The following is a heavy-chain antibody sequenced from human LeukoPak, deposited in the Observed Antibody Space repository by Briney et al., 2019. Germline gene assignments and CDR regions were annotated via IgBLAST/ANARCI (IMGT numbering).Heavy chain of an antibody. Sequence: SETLSLTCTVSGYSISTGYYWDWIRQPPGKGLEWIGTFYHGGSTYYNPSLKSRVTISVDTSKNQFSLKLSSVTAADTAVYYCARAGTMVRGVTILPQNWYFDLWGRGTLVTVSS. V-gene: IGHV4-38-2*02. J-gene: IGHJ2*01. D-gene: IGHD3-10*01. CDR2: FYHGGST. CDR1: GYSISTGYY. CDR3: ARAGTMVRGVTILPQNWYFDL.